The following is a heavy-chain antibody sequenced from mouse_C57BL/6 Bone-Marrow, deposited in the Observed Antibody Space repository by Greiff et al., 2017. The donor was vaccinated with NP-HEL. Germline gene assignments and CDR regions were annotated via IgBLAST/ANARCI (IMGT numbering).Heavy chain of an antibody. CDR1: GYTFTNYW. J-gene: IGHJ2*01. CDR3: VLPYYGSSYGY. CDR2: IYPGGGYT. V-gene: IGHV1-63*01. Sequence: VQLMESGAELVRPGTSVKMSCKASGYTFTNYWIGWAKQRPGHGLEWIGDIYPGGGYTNYNEKFKGKATLTADKSSSTAYMQFSSLTSEDSAIYYCVLPYYGSSYGYWGQGTTLTVSS. D-gene: IGHD1-1*01.